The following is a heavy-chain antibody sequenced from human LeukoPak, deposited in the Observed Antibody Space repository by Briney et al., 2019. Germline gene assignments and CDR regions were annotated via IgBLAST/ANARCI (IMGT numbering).Heavy chain of an antibody. CDR1: GYSISSGYY. Sequence: KPSETLSLTCTVSGYSISSGYYWGWIRQPPGKGLEWIGYIYYSGSTNYNPSLKSRVTISVDTSKNQFSLKLSSVTAADTAVYYCASRRGGSMYNWFDPWGQGTLVTVSS. D-gene: IGHD2-15*01. CDR3: ASRRGGSMYNWFDP. CDR2: IYYSGST. V-gene: IGHV4-61*01. J-gene: IGHJ5*02.